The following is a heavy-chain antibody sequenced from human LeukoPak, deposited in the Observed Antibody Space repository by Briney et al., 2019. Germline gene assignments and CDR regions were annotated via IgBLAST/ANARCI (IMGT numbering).Heavy chain of an antibody. V-gene: IGHV4-59*01. D-gene: IGHD3-9*01. CDR1: GGSITSYY. CDR3: ARARYVNSFYAFDI. J-gene: IGHJ3*02. CDR2: ISKSGKT. Sequence: SETLSLTCTVSGGSITSYYWSWLRQPPGKGLEWLGYISKSGKTNYSPSLKSPVTIFGDTSKNQFFLRLTSVTAADTAVYYCARARYVNSFYAFDIWGQGTMVTVSS.